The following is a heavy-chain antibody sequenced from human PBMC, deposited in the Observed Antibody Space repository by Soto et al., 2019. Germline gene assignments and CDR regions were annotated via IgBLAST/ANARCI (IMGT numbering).Heavy chain of an antibody. CDR1: GGTFSSYT. CDR3: ARDRPGSGPKDY. CDR2: IIPILGIA. Sequence: QVQLVQSGAEVKKPGSSVTVSCKASGGTFSSYTISWVRQAPGQGLEWMGRIIPILGIANYAQKFQGRVTITADKSTSTAYMELSSLRSEDTAVYYCARDRPGSGPKDYWGQGTLVTVSS. D-gene: IGHD6-6*01. J-gene: IGHJ4*02. V-gene: IGHV1-69*08.